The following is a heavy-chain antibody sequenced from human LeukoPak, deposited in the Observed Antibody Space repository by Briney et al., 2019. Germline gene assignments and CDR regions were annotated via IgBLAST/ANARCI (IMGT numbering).Heavy chain of an antibody. CDR3: VSFYETY. CDR2: INSDGSWT. D-gene: IGHD2/OR15-2a*01. CDR1: GNYW. Sequence: GGSLRLSCAASGNYWMHWVHQVPGKGLVWVSHINSDGSWTSYADSVKGRFTISKDNAKNTVYLQMNSLRAEDTAVYYCVSFYETYWGRGTLVTVSS. V-gene: IGHV3-74*01. J-gene: IGHJ4*02.